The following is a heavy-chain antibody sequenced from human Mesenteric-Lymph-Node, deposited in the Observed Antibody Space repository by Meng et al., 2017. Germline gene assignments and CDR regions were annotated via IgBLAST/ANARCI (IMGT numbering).Heavy chain of an antibody. CDR2: ISSSSSYI. D-gene: IGHD3-10*01. CDR3: GSGSYDYYYYYGMDV. J-gene: IGHJ6*02. V-gene: IGHV3-21*01. CDR1: GFTFSSYS. Sequence: GGSLRLSCAASGFTFSSYSMNWVRQAPGKGLEWVSSISSSSSYIYYADSVKGRFTISRDNAKNSLYLQMNSLRAEDTAVYYCGSGSYDYYYYYGMDVWGQGTTVTVSS.